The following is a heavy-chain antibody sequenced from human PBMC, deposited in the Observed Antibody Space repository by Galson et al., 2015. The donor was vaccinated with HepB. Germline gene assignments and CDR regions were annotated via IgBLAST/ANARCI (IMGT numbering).Heavy chain of an antibody. J-gene: IGHJ4*02. CDR1: GFTLNSHW. CDR2: IKEDGSEK. V-gene: IGHV3-7*01. D-gene: IGHD1-26*01. CDR3: ARGGSYHGY. Sequence: SLRLSCAASGFTLNSHWMTWVRQSPGKGLEWVARIKEDGSEKSYGDSVKGRFTISRDNAKNSLYLQMNSLRAEDTAVYYCARGGSYHGYWGQGTLVTVSS.